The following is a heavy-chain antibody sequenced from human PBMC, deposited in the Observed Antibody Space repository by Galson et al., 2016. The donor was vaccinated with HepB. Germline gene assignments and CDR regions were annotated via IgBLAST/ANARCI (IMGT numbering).Heavy chain of an antibody. CDR2: ISWNSGHI. V-gene: IGHV3-9*01. Sequence: SLRLSCAASGFTFDAHGMHWVRHVPGKGLEWVSGISWNSGHIGYADSVKGRFTISRDNARNSLYLQMNSLRPEDTALYYCAKGVGAGSWYYFDHWGQGTQVTVSS. CDR3: AKGVGAGSWYYFDH. D-gene: IGHD6-13*01. CDR1: GFTFDAHG. J-gene: IGHJ4*02.